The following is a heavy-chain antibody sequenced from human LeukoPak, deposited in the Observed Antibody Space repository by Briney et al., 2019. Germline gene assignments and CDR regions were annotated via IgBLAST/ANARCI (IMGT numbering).Heavy chain of an antibody. J-gene: IGHJ6*02. D-gene: IGHD2-2*01. CDR2: IYYSGST. V-gene: IGHV4-31*03. Sequence: SDTLSLTCTVSGGSISSGGYYWSWIRQHPGKGLERIGYIYYSGSTYYNPSLKSRVTISVDTSKNQFSLKLSSVTAADTAVYYCARGLVVPAAIGGMDVWGQGTTVTVSS. CDR1: GGSISSGGYY. CDR3: ARGLVVPAAIGGMDV.